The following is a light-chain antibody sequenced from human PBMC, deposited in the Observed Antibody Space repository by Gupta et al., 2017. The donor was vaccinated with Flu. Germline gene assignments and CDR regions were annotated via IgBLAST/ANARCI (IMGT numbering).Light chain of an antibody. CDR1: ALPKQY. J-gene: IGLJ2*01. Sequence: SYKLHQPPSVSLSPGQTARITCSGDALPKQYAYWYQQKPGQAPVLVIYKDSERPSGIPERFSGSSSGTTVTLTISGVQAEDEADYYCQSADSSGTYVVFGGGTKLTVL. V-gene: IGLV3-25*01. CDR3: QSADSSGTYVV. CDR2: KDS.